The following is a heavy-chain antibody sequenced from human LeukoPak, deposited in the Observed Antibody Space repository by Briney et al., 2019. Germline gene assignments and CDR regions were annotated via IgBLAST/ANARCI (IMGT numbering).Heavy chain of an antibody. CDR1: GYTFTGYY. Sequence: VSVKVSCKASGYTFTGYYMHWVRQAPGQGLEWMGWINPNSGGTNYAQKFQGRVTMTRDTSISTAYMELSRLRSDDTAVYYCARDDGISSNFDYWGQGTLVTVSS. V-gene: IGHV1-2*02. D-gene: IGHD2-2*01. J-gene: IGHJ4*02. CDR3: ARDDGISSNFDY. CDR2: INPNSGGT.